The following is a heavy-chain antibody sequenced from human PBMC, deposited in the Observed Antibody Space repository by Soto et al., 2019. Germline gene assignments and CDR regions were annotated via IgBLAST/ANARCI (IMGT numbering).Heavy chain of an antibody. CDR2: IFSNDEK. J-gene: IGHJ5*02. Sequence: QVTLKESGPVLVKPTETLTLTCTVSGFSLSNARMGVSWIRQPPGKALEWLAHIFSNDEKSYSTSLQSRLTSSKDTYKSQVVLTMTNMDPVDTATYYCARISQRWFGTGWFDPWGQGTLVTVSS. D-gene: IGHD3-10*01. V-gene: IGHV2-26*01. CDR3: ARISQRWFGTGWFDP. CDR1: GFSLSNARMG.